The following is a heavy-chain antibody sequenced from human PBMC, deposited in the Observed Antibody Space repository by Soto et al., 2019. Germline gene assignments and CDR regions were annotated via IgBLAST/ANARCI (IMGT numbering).Heavy chain of an antibody. CDR1: GGSISSYY. CDR2: IYHSGST. Sequence: SETLSLTCTVSGGSISSYYWNWIRQPPGKGLEWIGYIYHSGSTNYNPSLKSRVTISVDTSKNQFSLKLGSVTAADTAVYYCARQWLGFDYWGQGTLVTVS. J-gene: IGHJ4*02. V-gene: IGHV4-59*01. CDR3: ARQWLGFDY. D-gene: IGHD6-19*01.